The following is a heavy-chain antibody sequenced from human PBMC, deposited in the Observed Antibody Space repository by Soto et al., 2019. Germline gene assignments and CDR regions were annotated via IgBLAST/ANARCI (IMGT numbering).Heavy chain of an antibody. V-gene: IGHV3-30*03. CDR3: ARQEGGSYFDF. Sequence: GGSLRLCCVSSGFTFNDSVIPWVRQTPGEGLQWVAVISSDGRDEHYADSVRGRFIVSRDNSKNTVYLQMSSLRPEDTAVYSCARQEGGSYFDFWGRGTLVTVSS. CDR1: GFTFNDSV. CDR2: ISSDGRDE. D-gene: IGHD1-26*01. J-gene: IGHJ4*01.